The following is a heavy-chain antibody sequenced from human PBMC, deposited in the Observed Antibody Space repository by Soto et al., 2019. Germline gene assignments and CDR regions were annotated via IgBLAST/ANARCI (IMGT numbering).Heavy chain of an antibody. CDR3: AIFSNFDY. Sequence: PGGSLRLSCAASGFTFSNYGMHWVRQAPGKGLEWVAFISYDGSNKHFADSVRGRITISRDNSKNTVYLQMNSLRPEDTAVYYCAIFSNFDYWGQGTRVTVSS. CDR2: ISYDGSNK. V-gene: IGHV3-30*03. CDR1: GFTFSNYG. J-gene: IGHJ4*02.